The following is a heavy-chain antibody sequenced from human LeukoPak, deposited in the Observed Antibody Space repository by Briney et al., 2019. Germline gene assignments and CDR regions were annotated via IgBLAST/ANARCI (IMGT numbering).Heavy chain of an antibody. CDR2: IGSSGSPI. V-gene: IGHV3-48*03. Sequence: GGSLRLSCVASGFTFSSYEMNWVRQAPGKGLEWVSYIGSSGSPIYYADSVKGRFTISRDNAKNSLYLQMNSLGAEDTALYYCARTRKDYGSGSYFFDYWGQGTLVTVSS. J-gene: IGHJ4*02. D-gene: IGHD3-10*01. CDR3: ARTRKDYGSGSYFFDY. CDR1: GFTFSSYE.